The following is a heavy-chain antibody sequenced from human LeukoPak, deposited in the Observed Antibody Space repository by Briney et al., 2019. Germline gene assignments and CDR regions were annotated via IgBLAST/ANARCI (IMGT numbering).Heavy chain of an antibody. CDR3: ARDRHCSSTSCYLEWYYYYGMDV. V-gene: IGHV3-30*03. CDR2: ISYDGSNR. J-gene: IGHJ6*02. Sequence: PGGSLRLSCAASGFTFSSYGMHWVRQAPGKGLEWVAVISYDGSNRYYADSVKGRFTISRDNSKNSLYLQMNSLRAEDTAVYYCARDRHCSSTSCYLEWYYYYGMDVWGQGTTVTVSS. D-gene: IGHD2-2*01. CDR1: GFTFSSYG.